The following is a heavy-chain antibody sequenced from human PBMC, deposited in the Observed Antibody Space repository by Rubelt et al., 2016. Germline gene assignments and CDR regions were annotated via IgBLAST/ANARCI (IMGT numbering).Heavy chain of an antibody. CDR1: GGSFSGYY. CDR2: INHSGST. V-gene: IGHV4-34*01. CDR3: ARRRRYSGSSYWYFDL. D-gene: IGHD1-26*01. J-gene: IGHJ2*01. Sequence: QVQLQQWGAGLLKPSETLSLTCAVYGGSFSGYYWSWIRQPPGKGLEWIGEINHSGSTNYNPSLKSLVTISVETSKNTFSLKLSSVTAADTALYYCARRRRYSGSSYWYFDLWGRGTLVTVSS.